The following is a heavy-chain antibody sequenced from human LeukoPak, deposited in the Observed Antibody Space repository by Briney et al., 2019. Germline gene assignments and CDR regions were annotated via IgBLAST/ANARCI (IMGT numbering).Heavy chain of an antibody. V-gene: IGHV3-23*01. Sequence: GGSLRLSCAASGFTFSSYAVSWVRQAPGKGLEWVSAISGSGGGTYYADSVKGRFTISRDNSKNTLYLQMNSLRAEDTAVYYCAKMESSGWYYFDYWGHGTLVTVSS. D-gene: IGHD6-19*01. CDR1: GFTFSSYA. CDR2: ISGSGGGT. J-gene: IGHJ4*01. CDR3: AKMESSGWYYFDY.